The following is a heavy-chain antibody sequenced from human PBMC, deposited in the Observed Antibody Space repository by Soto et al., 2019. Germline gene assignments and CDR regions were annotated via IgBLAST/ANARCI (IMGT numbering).Heavy chain of an antibody. Sequence: SETLSLTCTISGGSFSTNYWSWIRQAPGKGLEWIGYTYHTGSTKYNPSLKNRATISVDTSKNQFSLTLNSAAAADTAVYYCATDSAGRGPFDPWGQGILVTVPQ. J-gene: IGHJ5*02. CDR1: GGSFSTNY. V-gene: IGHV4-59*13. CDR2: TYHTGST. CDR3: ATDSAGRGPFDP. D-gene: IGHD3-10*01.